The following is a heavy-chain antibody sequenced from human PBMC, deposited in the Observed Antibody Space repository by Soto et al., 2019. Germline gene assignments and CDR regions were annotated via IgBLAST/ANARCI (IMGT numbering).Heavy chain of an antibody. CDR2: IYSGGST. CDR1: GFTVSSNY. D-gene: IGHD2-8*01. Sequence: GGSLRLSCAASGFTVSSNYMSWVRQAPGKGLEWVSVIYSGGSTYCADSVKGRFTISRDNSKNTLYLQMNSLRAEDTAVYYCARDRMVYAIGRSYGMDVWGQGTTVTVSS. V-gene: IGHV3-53*01. CDR3: ARDRMVYAIGRSYGMDV. J-gene: IGHJ6*02.